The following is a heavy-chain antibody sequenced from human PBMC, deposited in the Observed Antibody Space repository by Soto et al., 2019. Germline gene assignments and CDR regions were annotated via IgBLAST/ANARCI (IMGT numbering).Heavy chain of an antibody. CDR1: GYTFTNYG. CDR2: ISGFNGNT. J-gene: IGHJ1*01. CDR3: ARGGSSWSAEYYEH. V-gene: IGHV1-18*04. D-gene: IGHD6-13*01. Sequence: GASVKVSCKASGYTFTNYGISWVRQAPGQGPEWMGWISGFNGNTKYARKVQGRVTLTTDTSATTAYMEVRGLRSDDTAVYYCARGGSSWSAEYYEHWGQGTLVTVSS.